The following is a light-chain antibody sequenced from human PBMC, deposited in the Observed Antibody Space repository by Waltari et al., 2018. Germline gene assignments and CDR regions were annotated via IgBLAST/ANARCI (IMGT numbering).Light chain of an antibody. CDR1: TSNIGTNI. J-gene: IGLJ3*02. Sequence: QSVLTQPPSASGTPGQRVTFSCSGSTSNIGTNIVSWYRQFPGTAPKLLIHSNNQRPPGVPARCSGSKSGSAASLAISGLQSEDEAFYYCATWDDSLNGPVFGGGTKL. CDR2: SNN. CDR3: ATWDDSLNGPV. V-gene: IGLV1-44*01.